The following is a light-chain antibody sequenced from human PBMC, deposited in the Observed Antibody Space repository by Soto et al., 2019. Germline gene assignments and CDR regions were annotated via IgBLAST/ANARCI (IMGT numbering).Light chain of an antibody. J-gene: IGKJ1*01. CDR1: QSVSSSY. CDR3: QQYGNSPLT. CDR2: GAS. V-gene: IGKV3-20*01. Sequence: EIVLTQSPGTLSLSPGERATLSCRASQSVSSSYLAWYQQKPGQAPRLLIYGASSKATGIPDRFSGSGSGTDFTLTISRLEPEDVAVYYCQQYGNSPLTFGQGTQVEIK.